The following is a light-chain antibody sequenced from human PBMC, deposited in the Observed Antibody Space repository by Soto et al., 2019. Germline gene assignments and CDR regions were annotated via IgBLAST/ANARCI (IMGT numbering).Light chain of an antibody. CDR3: KSYAGRNTYV. J-gene: IGLJ1*01. Sequence: QSVLTQPPSASGSPGQSVTISCTGTKNDIGVYDFVSWYQHHPGKAPRLIIYEVVQRPSGVPDRFSGSKSGNTASLTVSGLQPADEADYSCKSYAGRNTYVFGSGTKVTVL. CDR1: KNDIGVYDF. V-gene: IGLV2-8*01. CDR2: EVV.